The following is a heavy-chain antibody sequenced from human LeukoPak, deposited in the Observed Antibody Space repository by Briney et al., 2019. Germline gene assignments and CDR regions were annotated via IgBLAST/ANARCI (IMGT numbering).Heavy chain of an antibody. Sequence: ASVKVSCKASGYTFTGYYMHWVRQAPGQGLEWMGWINPNSGGTNYAQKFQGRVTMTRDTSISTAYMELSRLRSDDAAVYYCARDKLVLTSSYYYYYMDVWGKGTTVTVSS. CDR1: GYTFTGYY. V-gene: IGHV1-2*02. CDR3: ARDKLVLTSSYYYYYMDV. CDR2: INPNSGGT. J-gene: IGHJ6*03. D-gene: IGHD2-21*02.